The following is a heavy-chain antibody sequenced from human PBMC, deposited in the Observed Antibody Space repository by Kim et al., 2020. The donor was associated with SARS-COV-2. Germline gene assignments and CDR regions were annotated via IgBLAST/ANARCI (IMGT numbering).Heavy chain of an antibody. Sequence: TKYYADSVKGRFTISRDNSKNTLYLQMNSLRAEDTAVYYCARDSVQLDYWGQGTLVTVSS. V-gene: IGHV3-30*01. J-gene: IGHJ4*02. CDR2: TK. D-gene: IGHD6-6*01. CDR3: ARDSVQLDY.